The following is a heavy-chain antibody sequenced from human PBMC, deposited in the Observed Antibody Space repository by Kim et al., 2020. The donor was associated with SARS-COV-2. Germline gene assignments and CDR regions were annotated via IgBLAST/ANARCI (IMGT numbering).Heavy chain of an antibody. CDR1: GGSISSGDYY. CDR3: ARDLSGSYIPPHYGMDV. CDR2: IYYSGST. Sequence: SETLSLTCTVSGGSISSGDYYWSWIRQPPGKGLEWIGYIYYSGSTYYNPSLKSRVTISVDTSKNQFSLKLSSVTAADTAVYYCARDLSGSYIPPHYGMDVWGQGTTVTVSS. V-gene: IGHV4-30-4*01. D-gene: IGHD1-26*01. J-gene: IGHJ6*02.